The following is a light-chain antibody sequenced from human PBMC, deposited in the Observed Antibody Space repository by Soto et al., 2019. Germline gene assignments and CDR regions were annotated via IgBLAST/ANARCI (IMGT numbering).Light chain of an antibody. CDR3: QQRSNWPRT. J-gene: IGKJ1*01. CDR2: DAS. CDR1: QSVSSY. Sequence: EIVLTQSPATLSLSPGERATLSCRASQSVSSYLAWYQQKPDQAPRLLIYDASNRATGIQARFSGSGSGTDFTLTISSLGPEDFAVYYCQQRSNWPRTFGQGTKVEIK. V-gene: IGKV3-11*01.